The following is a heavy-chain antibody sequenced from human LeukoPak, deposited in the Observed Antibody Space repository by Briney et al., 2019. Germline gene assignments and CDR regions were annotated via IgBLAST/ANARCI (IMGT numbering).Heavy chain of an antibody. D-gene: IGHD3-10*01. J-gene: IGHJ6*04. Sequence: PSETLSLTCTVSGYSISSGYYWGWIRQPPGKGLEWIGNIYHSGSTYYNPSLKSRVTISVDTSKNQFSLKLSSVTAADTAVYYCARLTPTFAQGVPPRDVWGKGTTVTISS. CDR2: IYHSGST. CDR3: ARLTPTFAQGVPPRDV. V-gene: IGHV4-38-2*02. CDR1: GYSISSGYY.